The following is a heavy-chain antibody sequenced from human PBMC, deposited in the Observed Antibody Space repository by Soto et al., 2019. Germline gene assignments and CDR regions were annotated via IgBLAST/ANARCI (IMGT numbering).Heavy chain of an antibody. D-gene: IGHD4-17*01. J-gene: IGHJ4*02. CDR1: VFTFSSYS. V-gene: IGHV3-21*01. Sequence: GALRLSGAASVFTFSSYSMNWVRQAPGKGLEWVSSISSSSSYIYYADSVKGRFTISRDNAKNSLYLQMNSLRAEDTAVYYCARDTDGYGDVFDYWGQGTLVTVSS. CDR3: ARDTDGYGDVFDY. CDR2: ISSSSSYI.